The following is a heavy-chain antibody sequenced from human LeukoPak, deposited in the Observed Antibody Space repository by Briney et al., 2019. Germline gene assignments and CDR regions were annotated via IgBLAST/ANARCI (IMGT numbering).Heavy chain of an antibody. J-gene: IGHJ5*02. CDR3: ARQATVSGDRNWFDP. CDR1: GYSFTSYW. D-gene: IGHD2-21*02. CDR2: IYPGDSDT. V-gene: IGHV5-51*01. Sequence: GESLKISCKGSGYSFTSYWIGWVRQMPGKGLEWMGIIYPGDSDTRYSPSLQGQVTISADKSISTAYLQWSSLKASDTAMYYCARQATVSGDRNWFDPWGQGTLVTVSS.